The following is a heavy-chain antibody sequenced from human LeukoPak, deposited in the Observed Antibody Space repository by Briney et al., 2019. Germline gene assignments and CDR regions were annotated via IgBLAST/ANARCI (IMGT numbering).Heavy chain of an antibody. Sequence: GGSLRLSCAASGFTFSSYSMNWVRQAPGKGLEWVSSISSSSSYIYYADSVKGRFTISRDNAKNSLYLQMNSLRAEDTAVYYCARGKWGYYYDSSGYYYGFDSWGQGTLVTVSS. V-gene: IGHV3-21*01. CDR2: ISSSSSYI. D-gene: IGHD3-22*01. CDR1: GFTFSSYS. CDR3: ARGKWGYYYDSSGYYYGFDS. J-gene: IGHJ4*02.